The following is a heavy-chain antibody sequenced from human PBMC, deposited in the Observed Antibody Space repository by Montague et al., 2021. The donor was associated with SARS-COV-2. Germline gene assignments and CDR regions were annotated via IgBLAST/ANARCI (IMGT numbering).Heavy chain of an antibody. V-gene: IGHV4-38-2*01. D-gene: IGHD3-10*01. CDR2: IYHSGGT. CDR3: ARWYYGSESYPH. J-gene: IGHJ4*02. Sequence: SETLSLTRSVSGDSSSSGYYWGWIRQPPGKGLEWIGNIYHSGGTXYSPSLKSRVTVSVDTSKNQLSLRLSSVTAADTAVYYCARWYYGSESYPHWGQGTLVTVSS. CDR1: GDSSSSGYY.